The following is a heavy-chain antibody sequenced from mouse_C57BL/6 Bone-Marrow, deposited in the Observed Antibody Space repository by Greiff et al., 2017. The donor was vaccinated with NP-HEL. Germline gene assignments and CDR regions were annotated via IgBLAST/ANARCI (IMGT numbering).Heavy chain of an antibody. D-gene: IGHD2-1*01. CDR1: GFNIKDDY. V-gene: IGHV14-4*01. CDR2: IDPENGDT. J-gene: IGHJ3*01. CDR3: TTLYYKAWFAY. Sequence: EVQLQQPGAELVRPGASVKLSCTASGFNIKDDYMHWVKQRPEQGLEWIGWIDPENGDTEYASKFQGKATITADTSSNTAYLQLSSLTSEDTAVYYCTTLYYKAWFAYWGQGTLVTVSA.